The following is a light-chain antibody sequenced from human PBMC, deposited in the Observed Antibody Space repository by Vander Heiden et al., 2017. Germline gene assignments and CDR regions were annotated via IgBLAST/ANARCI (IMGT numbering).Light chain of an antibody. Sequence: SYELTQPPSVSVSPGQTARITCSADKLENQYACWYQQRPGQAPVLVIYQDSQRSARTHERFCGCYSAKTASLTSSGTQAVDEAYYCRQAWGSSTSNVVCGGGTKLTVL. CDR3: QAWGSSTSNVV. CDR2: QDS. J-gene: IGLJ2*01. CDR1: KLENQY. V-gene: IGLV3-1*01.